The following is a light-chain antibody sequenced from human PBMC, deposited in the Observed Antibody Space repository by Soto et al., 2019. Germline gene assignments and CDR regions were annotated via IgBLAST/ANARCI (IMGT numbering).Light chain of an antibody. CDR3: LQDYNYPLT. CDR1: QSISSY. CDR2: AAS. J-gene: IGKJ4*01. V-gene: IGKV1-6*01. Sequence: IHMTQSPSSLSASIGDRVTITFRASQSISSYLNWYQQRPGKAPKLLIYAASSLQSGVPSRFSGSGSGTDFTLTISSLQPEDFATYYCLQDYNYPLTFGGGTKVDIK.